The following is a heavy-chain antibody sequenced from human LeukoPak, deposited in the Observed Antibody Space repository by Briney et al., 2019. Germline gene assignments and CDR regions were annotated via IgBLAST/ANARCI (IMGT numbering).Heavy chain of an antibody. Sequence: SETLSLTCAVYGGSFSGYYWSWIRQPPGKGLEWIGEINHSGSTNYNPSLKSRVTISVDTSKNQFSLKLSSVTAADTAVYYCPRIPRVVVPAARGPYGMDVWGQGTTVTVSS. CDR2: INHSGST. V-gene: IGHV4-34*01. J-gene: IGHJ6*02. CDR3: PRIPRVVVPAARGPYGMDV. D-gene: IGHD2-2*01. CDR1: GGSFSGYY.